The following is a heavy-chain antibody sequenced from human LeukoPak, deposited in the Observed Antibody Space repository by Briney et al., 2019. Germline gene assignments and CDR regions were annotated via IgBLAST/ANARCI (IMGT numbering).Heavy chain of an antibody. CDR3: ASQSLDRHIDY. CDR2: INHSGST. CDR1: GGSFSGYY. V-gene: IGHV4-34*01. D-gene: IGHD2-21*01. Sequence: SETLSLTCAVYGGSFSGYYWSWIRQPPGKGLEWIGEINHSGSTNYNPSLKSRVTISVDTSKNQFSLKLSSVTAADTAAYYCASQSLDRHIDYWGQGTLVTVSS. J-gene: IGHJ4*02.